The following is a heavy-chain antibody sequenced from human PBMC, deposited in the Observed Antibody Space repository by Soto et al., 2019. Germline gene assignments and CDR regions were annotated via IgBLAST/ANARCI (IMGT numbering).Heavy chain of an antibody. V-gene: IGHV1-3*01. Sequence: ASVKVSCKASGYTFTSYAMHWLRQAPGQRLEWMGWINAGNGNTKYSQKFQGRVTITRDTSASTAYMELSSLRSEDTAVYYCARDPGGYFDWLLFDYWGQGTLVTVSS. CDR2: INAGNGNT. CDR1: GYTFTSYA. J-gene: IGHJ4*02. D-gene: IGHD3-9*01. CDR3: ARDPGGYFDWLLFDY.